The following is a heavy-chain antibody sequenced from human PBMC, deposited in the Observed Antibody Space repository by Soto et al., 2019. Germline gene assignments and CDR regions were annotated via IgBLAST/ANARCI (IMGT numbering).Heavy chain of an antibody. CDR2: ISATGYTP. Sequence: GGSLRLSCAASGFTFSNYAMSWVRQAPGKGLEWVSTISATGYTPYYADSVKGRFTISRDNSKNTLYLQVNSLRVEDTALYFCANLGYCSGDNCFSGHYWGQGA. V-gene: IGHV3-23*01. D-gene: IGHD2-15*01. CDR1: GFTFSNYA. J-gene: IGHJ4*02. CDR3: ANLGYCSGDNCFSGHY.